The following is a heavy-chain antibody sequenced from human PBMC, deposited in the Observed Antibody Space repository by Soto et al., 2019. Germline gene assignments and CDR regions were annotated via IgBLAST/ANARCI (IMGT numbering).Heavy chain of an antibody. CDR3: ARGPQQLEREQRPLDP. J-gene: IGHJ5*02. Sequence: PSETLSLTCAVSGGSFTSYCWTWIRQPPEKGLEWIGEITHRGSTNYNPSLKSRVTMSVDTSKNQFSLKLTSVTAADTAVYFCARGPQQLEREQRPLDPWGQGTLVTVSS. CDR2: ITHRGST. CDR1: GGSFTSYC. D-gene: IGHD6-13*01. V-gene: IGHV4-34*01.